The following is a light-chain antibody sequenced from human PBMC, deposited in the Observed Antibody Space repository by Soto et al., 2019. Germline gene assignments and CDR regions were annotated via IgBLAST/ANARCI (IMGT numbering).Light chain of an antibody. J-gene: IGKJ4*01. CDR3: QQSLT. CDR1: QSISSW. V-gene: IGKV1-5*03. Sequence: DIQMTQSPSTLSASVGDRVTITCRASQSISSWLAWYQQKPGKAPKLLIYKASSLESGVPSRFSGSGSGTEFPLTISSLQPDDFATYYCQQSLTFGGGTKVEIK. CDR2: KAS.